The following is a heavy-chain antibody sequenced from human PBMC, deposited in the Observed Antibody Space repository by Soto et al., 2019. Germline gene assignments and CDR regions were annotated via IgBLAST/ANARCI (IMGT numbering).Heavy chain of an antibody. CDR3: ARGPLADWGYNAVDAFDI. CDR1: GFTVSSNY. V-gene: IGHV3-53*04. CDR2: IYSGGST. D-gene: IGHD7-27*01. J-gene: IGHJ3*02. Sequence: GGSLRLSCAASGFTVSSNYMSWVRQAPGKGLEWVSVIYSGGSTYYADSVKGRFTISRHNSKNTLYLQMNSLRAEDTAVYYCARGPLADWGYNAVDAFDIWGQGTMVTVSS.